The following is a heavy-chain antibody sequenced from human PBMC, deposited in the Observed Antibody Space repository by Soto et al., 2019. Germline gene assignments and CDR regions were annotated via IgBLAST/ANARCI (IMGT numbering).Heavy chain of an antibody. V-gene: IGHV1-18*01. J-gene: IGHJ5*02. D-gene: IGHD2-21*02. Sequence: ASVKVSCKASGYTFTSYGISWVRQAPGQGLEWMGWISAYNGNTNYAQKLQGRVTMTTDTSTSTAYMELRSLGSDDTAVYYCAREAAYCGGDCYSRWFDPWGQGTLVTVSS. CDR2: ISAYNGNT. CDR3: AREAAYCGGDCYSRWFDP. CDR1: GYTFTSYG.